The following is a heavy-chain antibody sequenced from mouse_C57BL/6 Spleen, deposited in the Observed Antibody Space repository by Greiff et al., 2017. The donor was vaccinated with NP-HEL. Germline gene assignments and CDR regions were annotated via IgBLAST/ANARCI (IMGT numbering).Heavy chain of an antibody. V-gene: IGHV1-55*01. CDR1: GYTFTSYW. J-gene: IGHJ4*01. D-gene: IGHD1-1*01. Sequence: QVQLQQPGAELVKPGASVKMSCKASGYTFTSYWITWVKQRPGQGLEWIGDIYPGSGSTNYNEKFKSKATLTVDTSSSTAYMQLSSLTSEDSAVYYCASMTTVVGRDYAMDDWGQGTSVTVSS. CDR3: ASMTTVVGRDYAMDD. CDR2: IYPGSGST.